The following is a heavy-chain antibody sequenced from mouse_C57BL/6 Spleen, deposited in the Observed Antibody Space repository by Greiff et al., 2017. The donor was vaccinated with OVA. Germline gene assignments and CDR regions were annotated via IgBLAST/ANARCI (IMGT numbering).Heavy chain of an antibody. D-gene: IGHD4-1*01. J-gene: IGHJ2*01. CDR1: GYSFTDYN. Sequence: VQLQQSGPELVKPGASVKISCKASGYSFTDYNMNWVKQSNGKSLEWIGVINPDYGTTSYNQKFKGKATLTVDQSSSTAYIQLNCLTSEDATVYYCASATGLFDYWGQGTTLTVSS. CDR2: INPDYGTT. CDR3: ASATGLFDY. V-gene: IGHV1-39*01.